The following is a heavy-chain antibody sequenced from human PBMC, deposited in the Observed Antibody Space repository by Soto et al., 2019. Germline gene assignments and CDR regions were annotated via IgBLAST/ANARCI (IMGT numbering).Heavy chain of an antibody. CDR3: AREHYFCSGSSSAHNWFDP. Sequence: SQTLSLTCAISGDSVSSNSVAWNWIRQSPSRGLEWLGRTYYRSKWYNDYVVSVRSRITINPDTSKNQFSLQLKSVTPEDTAVYYCAREHYFCSGSSSAHNWFDPWGQGTLVTVSS. CDR2: TYYRSKWYN. D-gene: IGHD3-10*01. CDR1: GDSVSSNSVA. J-gene: IGHJ5*02. V-gene: IGHV6-1*01.